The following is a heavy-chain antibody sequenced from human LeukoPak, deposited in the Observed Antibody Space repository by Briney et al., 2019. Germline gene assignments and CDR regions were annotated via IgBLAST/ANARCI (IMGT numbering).Heavy chain of an antibody. CDR1: GLTFNIYA. D-gene: IGHD6-13*01. V-gene: IGHV3-30*18. Sequence: GGSLRLSCAASGLTFNIYAMTWVRQAPGKGLEWVAVISYDGSNKYYGDSVKGRFSISRDNSKNTLYLQMNSLRAEDTAVYYCGKIQHQLVVAEDLWGQGTLVTVSS. J-gene: IGHJ5*02. CDR2: ISYDGSNK. CDR3: GKIQHQLVVAEDL.